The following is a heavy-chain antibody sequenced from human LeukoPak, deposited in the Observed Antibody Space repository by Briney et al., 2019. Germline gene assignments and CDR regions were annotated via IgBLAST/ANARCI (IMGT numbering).Heavy chain of an antibody. CDR3: ARGLEVQQLAFGY. Sequence: ASVKVSCKASGYTFTRYAMNWVRQAPGQGPEWMGWINTNTGNPTYAQGFTGRFVFSLDTSVSTAFLQITSLKAEDTAVYYCARGLEVQQLAFGYWGQGTLVTVSS. J-gene: IGHJ4*02. CDR2: INTNTGNP. V-gene: IGHV7-4-1*02. CDR1: GYTFTRYA. D-gene: IGHD6-13*01.